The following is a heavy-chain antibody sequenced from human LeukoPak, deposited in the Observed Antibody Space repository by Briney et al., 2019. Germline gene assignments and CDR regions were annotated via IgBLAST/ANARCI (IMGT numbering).Heavy chain of an antibody. V-gene: IGHV3-23*01. CDR2: ISGSGGST. J-gene: IGHJ4*02. CDR3: AKVQRYCTNGVCYRPFDY. Sequence: GGSLRLSCAASGFTFSSYAMSWVRQAPRKGLEWVSAISGSGGSTYYADSVKGRFTISRDNSKNTLYLQMNSLRAEDTAVYYCAKVQRYCTNGVCYRPFDYWGQGTLVTVSS. CDR1: GFTFSSYA. D-gene: IGHD2-8*01.